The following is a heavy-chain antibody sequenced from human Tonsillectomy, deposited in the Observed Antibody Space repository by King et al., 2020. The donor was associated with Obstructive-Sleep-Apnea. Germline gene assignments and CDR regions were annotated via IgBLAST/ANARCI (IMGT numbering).Heavy chain of an antibody. J-gene: IGHJ6*02. Sequence: RRGGRKEAGKGGEGGARRKKEGRETDEVDSVKGRCTRSRDNAKKSLSLQMNSLRAEDTAVYYCVAATTSGYYYYYYGVDIWGQGTTVTVSS. CDR2: RKKEGRET. CDR3: VAATTSGYYYYYYGVDI. D-gene: IGHD1-26*01. V-gene: IGHV3-7*01.